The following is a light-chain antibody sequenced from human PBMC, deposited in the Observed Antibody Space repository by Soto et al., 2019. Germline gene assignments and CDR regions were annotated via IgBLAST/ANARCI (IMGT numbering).Light chain of an antibody. CDR2: DAS. J-gene: IGKJ1*01. Sequence: DIVLTQSPGTLSLSPGERATLSFRASQSVSSYFAWYQQKPGQAPRLLIYDASNRATGIPARFSGSGSGTEFTLTISRLQPEDFASYYCQQYNSSSTFGQGTKVDIK. CDR3: QQYNSSST. V-gene: IGKV3-11*01. CDR1: QSVSSY.